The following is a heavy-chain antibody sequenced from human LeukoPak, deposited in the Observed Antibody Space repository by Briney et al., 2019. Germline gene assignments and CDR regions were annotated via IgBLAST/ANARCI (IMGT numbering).Heavy chain of an antibody. Sequence: GGSLRLSCAASGFTFSSYSMNWVRQAPGKGLEWVSSISSSSSYIYYADSVKGRFTISRDNAKNSLYLQMNSLRAEDTAVYYCARYYGSGSYHATSFDYWGQGTLVTVSS. V-gene: IGHV3-21*01. CDR1: GFTFSSYS. D-gene: IGHD3-10*01. CDR3: ARYYGSGSYHATSFDY. J-gene: IGHJ4*02. CDR2: ISSSSSYI.